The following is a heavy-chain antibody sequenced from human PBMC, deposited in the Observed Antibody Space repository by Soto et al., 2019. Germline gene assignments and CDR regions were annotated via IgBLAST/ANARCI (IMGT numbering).Heavy chain of an antibody. CDR2: IIPIFGTA. J-gene: IGHJ6*02. V-gene: IGHV1-69*13. CDR1: GGTFSSYA. D-gene: IGHD2-21*02. CDR3: ARTPRGDPREYYYYYGMDV. Sequence: GASLKVSCKASGGTFSSYAISWVRQAPGQGLEWMGGIIPIFGTANYAQKFQGRVTITADESTSTAYMELSSLRSEDTAVYYCARTPRGDPREYYYYYGMDVWGQGTTVTVSS.